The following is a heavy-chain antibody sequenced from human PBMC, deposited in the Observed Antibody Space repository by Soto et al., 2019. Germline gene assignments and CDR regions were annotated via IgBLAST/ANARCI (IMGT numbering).Heavy chain of an antibody. D-gene: IGHD3-22*01. Sequence: GESLKISCKGSGYSFTSYWIAWVRQMPGKGLEWVGIIYPGDSDIRYSPSFEGQVTISADKSISTVYLQWSSLKASDTAMYYCARLQTDYYDSSGYYRSPTNHYYFDYWGQGTLVTVSS. V-gene: IGHV5-51*01. CDR3: ARLQTDYYDSSGYYRSPTNHYYFDY. J-gene: IGHJ4*02. CDR2: IYPGDSDI. CDR1: GYSFTSYW.